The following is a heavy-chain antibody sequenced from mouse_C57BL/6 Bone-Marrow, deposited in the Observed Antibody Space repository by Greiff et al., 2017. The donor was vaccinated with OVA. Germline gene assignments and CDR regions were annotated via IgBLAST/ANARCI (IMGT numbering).Heavy chain of an antibody. J-gene: IGHJ1*03. V-gene: IGHV1-74*01. CDR1: GYTFTSYW. D-gene: IGHD3-3*01. Sequence: QVQLKQPGAELVKPGASVKVSCKASGYTFTSYWMHWVKQRPGQGLEWIGRIHPSDSDTNYNQKFKGKATLTVDKSSSTAYMQLSSLTSEDSAVYYCAIERAYWYFDVWGTGTTVTVSS. CDR3: AIERAYWYFDV. CDR2: IHPSDSDT.